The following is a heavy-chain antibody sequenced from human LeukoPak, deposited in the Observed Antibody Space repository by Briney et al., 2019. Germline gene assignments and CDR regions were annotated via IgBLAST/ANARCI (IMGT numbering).Heavy chain of an antibody. V-gene: IGHV3-21*04. Sequence: GGSLRLSCAASGFTFSNYSMNWVRQAPGKGLEWVSSLSSSSTYIYYADSVKGRFTISRDNAKNSLYLQLNSLRAEDTAVYYCTGNYYGSGSYADFDYWGQGTLVTVSS. CDR1: GFTFSNYS. CDR3: TGNYYGSGSYADFDY. J-gene: IGHJ4*02. D-gene: IGHD3-10*01. CDR2: LSSSSTYI.